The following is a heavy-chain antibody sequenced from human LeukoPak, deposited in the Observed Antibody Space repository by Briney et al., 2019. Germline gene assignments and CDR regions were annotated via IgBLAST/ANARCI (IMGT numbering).Heavy chain of an antibody. Sequence: GGSLRLSCAASGFNFSDHYMDWVRQAPGKGLEWVGRTRNKGDSYTTEYAASVEGRFTISRDESKNSLYLQMHSLKTEDTAVYYCAREAPILWFGELLNYFDYWGQGALVTVSS. CDR1: GFNFSDHY. CDR3: AREAPILWFGELLNYFDY. CDR2: TRNKGDSYTT. D-gene: IGHD3-10*01. V-gene: IGHV3-72*01. J-gene: IGHJ4*02.